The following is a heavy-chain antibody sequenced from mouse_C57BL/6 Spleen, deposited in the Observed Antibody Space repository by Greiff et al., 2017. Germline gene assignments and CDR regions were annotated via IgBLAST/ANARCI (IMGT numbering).Heavy chain of an antibody. CDR3: ARRANFLYYYAMDY. CDR1: GFTFSDYG. D-gene: IGHD3-1*01. Sequence: EVQVVESGGGLVKPGGSLKLSCAASGFTFSDYGMHWVRQAPEKGLEWVAYISSGSSTIYYADTVKGRFTISRDNAKNTLFLQMTSLRSEDTAMYYCARRANFLYYYAMDYWGQGTSVTVSS. V-gene: IGHV5-17*01. J-gene: IGHJ4*01. CDR2: ISSGSSTI.